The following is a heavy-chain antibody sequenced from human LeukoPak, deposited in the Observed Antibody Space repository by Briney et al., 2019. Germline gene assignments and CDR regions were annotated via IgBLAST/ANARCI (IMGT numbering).Heavy chain of an antibody. D-gene: IGHD2/OR15-2a*01. CDR3: AKIGAGSRRQDYLYFDY. V-gene: IGHV3-23*01. CDR2: ISGSGGST. CDR1: GFTFSSYA. Sequence: PGGFLRLSCAASGFTFSSYAMSWVRQAPGKGLEWVSAISGSGGSTYYADSVKGRFTISRDNSKDTLYLQMNSLRAEDTAVYYCAKIGAGSRRQDYLYFDYWGQGTLVTVSS. J-gene: IGHJ4*02.